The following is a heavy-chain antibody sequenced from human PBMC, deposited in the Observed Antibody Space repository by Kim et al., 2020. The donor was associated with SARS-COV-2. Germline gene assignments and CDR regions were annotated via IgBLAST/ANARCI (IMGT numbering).Heavy chain of an antibody. V-gene: IGHV3-23*02. J-gene: IGHJ4*02. CDR3: AKSSGYYYYFFDY. D-gene: IGHD3-3*01. Sequence: YRDSLKGRFTMSRDNSKTTLYMQVTSLRAEDTAVYYCAKSSGYYYYFFDYWGQGTLVTVSS.